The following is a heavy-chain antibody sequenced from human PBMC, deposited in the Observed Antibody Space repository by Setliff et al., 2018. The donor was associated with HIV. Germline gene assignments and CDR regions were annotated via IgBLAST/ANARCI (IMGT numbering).Heavy chain of an antibody. CDR3: ARARRDSYDRGRRNHYYIDV. J-gene: IGHJ6*03. CDR1: GYTFGSYD. CDR2: MNPNSGNT. V-gene: IGHV1-8*02. Sequence: GASVKVSCKASGYTFGSYDINWVRQATGQGLEWMGWMNPNSGNTGCAQKFQGRVTMTRDTSISTAYMELNNLKFEDTAVDYCARARRDSYDRGRRNHYYIDVWGKGTTVTVSS. D-gene: IGHD3-22*01.